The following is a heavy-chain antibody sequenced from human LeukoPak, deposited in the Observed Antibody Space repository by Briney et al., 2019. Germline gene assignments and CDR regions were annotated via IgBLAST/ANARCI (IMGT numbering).Heavy chain of an antibody. CDR3: ARVGRTKVATMAH. Sequence: GASVKVSCKASGYTFTNYGISWVRQAPGQGLEWMGWISGSSENTDSAQKFQGRVTMTTDTSTSTAYMELRNLRSDDTATYYCARVGRTKVATMAHWGQGTLVTVSS. D-gene: IGHD5-12*01. CDR1: GYTFTNYG. J-gene: IGHJ4*02. CDR2: ISGSSENT. V-gene: IGHV1-18*01.